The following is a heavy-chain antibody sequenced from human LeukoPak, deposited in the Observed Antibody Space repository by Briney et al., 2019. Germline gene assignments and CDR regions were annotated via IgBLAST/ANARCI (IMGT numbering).Heavy chain of an antibody. CDR1: GGTFSSYA. J-gene: IGHJ6*04. Sequence: SVKVTCKASGGTFSSYAISWVRQAPGQGLEWMGGIIPIFGTANYAQKFQGRVTITADESTSTAYMELSSLRSEDTAVYYCATLRGCSSTSCHYYYGMDVWGKGTTVTVSS. CDR2: IIPIFGTA. V-gene: IGHV1-69*13. CDR3: ATLRGCSSTSCHYYYGMDV. D-gene: IGHD2-2*01.